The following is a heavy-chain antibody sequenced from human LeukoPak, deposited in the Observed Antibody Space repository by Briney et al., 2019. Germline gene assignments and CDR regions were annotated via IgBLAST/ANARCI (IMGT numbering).Heavy chain of an antibody. J-gene: IGHJ6*02. Sequence: PGGSLRLSCAASGFTFSSYGMHWVRQAPGKGLEWVAVISYDGSDKYYADSVKGRFTISRDNSKNTLYLQMNSLRAEDTAVYYCAAAQWLRLPGVWGQGTTVTVSS. CDR2: ISYDGSDK. CDR3: AAAQWLRLPGV. V-gene: IGHV3-30*03. D-gene: IGHD5-12*01. CDR1: GFTFSSYG.